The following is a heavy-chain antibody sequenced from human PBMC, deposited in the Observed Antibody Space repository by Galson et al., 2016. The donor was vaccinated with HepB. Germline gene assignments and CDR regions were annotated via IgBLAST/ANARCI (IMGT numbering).Heavy chain of an antibody. CDR2: INSDGSST. D-gene: IGHD6-13*01. CDR3: ARDSAAAGVTDCLDV. Sequence: SLRLSCAGSGFTFSSYWMDWVRQAPGKGLVWVSRINSDGSSTSYADSVKGRFTISRDNAKNTLYLQMNSLRAEDTAVYYCARDSAAAGVTDCLDVWGQGTLVTASS. CDR1: GFTFSSYW. V-gene: IGHV3-74*01. J-gene: IGHJ5*02.